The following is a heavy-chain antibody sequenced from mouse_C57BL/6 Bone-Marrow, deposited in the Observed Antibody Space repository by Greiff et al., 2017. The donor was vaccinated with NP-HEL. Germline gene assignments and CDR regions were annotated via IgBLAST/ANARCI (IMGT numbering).Heavy chain of an antibody. CDR1: GYAFTNYL. CDR2: INPGSGGT. D-gene: IGHD2-3*01. CDR3: ARSPIYDGYLYWYFDV. J-gene: IGHJ1*03. Sequence: VQLHQSGAELVRPGTSVKVSCKASGYAFTNYLIEWVKQRPGQGLEWIGVINPGSGGTNYNEKFKGKATLTADKSSSTAYMQLSSLTSEDSAVYFCARSPIYDGYLYWYFDVWGTGTTVTVSS. V-gene: IGHV1-54*01.